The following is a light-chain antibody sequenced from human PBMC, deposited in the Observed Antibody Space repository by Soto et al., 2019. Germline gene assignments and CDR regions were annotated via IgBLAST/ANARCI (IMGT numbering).Light chain of an antibody. V-gene: IGKV1-5*03. J-gene: IGKJ2*02. CDR2: KAS. Sequence: DIQMTQSPSTLSASVGDRVTITCRASQSISTWLAWYQHKPGKAPKLLIYKASSLEGGVPSRFSGSGSGTEFTLTISSLQTDDFATYYCQQYNTYSRTFGQGTKVETK. CDR3: QQYNTYSRT. CDR1: QSISTW.